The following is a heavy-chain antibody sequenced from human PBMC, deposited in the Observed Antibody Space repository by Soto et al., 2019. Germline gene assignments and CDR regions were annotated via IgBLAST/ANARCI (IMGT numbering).Heavy chain of an antibody. D-gene: IGHD1-1*01. V-gene: IGHV1-69*01. Sequence: QVRLLQSGAELKRPGSSVKVSCKASGETFSTFAITWVRQAPGHGPEWMGGIIPLFGTAHYARRFEDRVTMTADESTSTAYMELRSLTSEDTAIYYCARGSPCSTTTCSLNEVWFDPWDQGTLVTVST. CDR2: IIPLFGTA. CDR1: GETFSTFA. J-gene: IGHJ5*02. CDR3: ARGSPCSTTTCSLNEVWFDP.